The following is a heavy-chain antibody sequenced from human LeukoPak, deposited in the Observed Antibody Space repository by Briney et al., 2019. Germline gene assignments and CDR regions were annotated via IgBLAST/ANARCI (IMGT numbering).Heavy chain of an antibody. CDR2: IYPGDSDT. CDR1: GYSFTSYW. Sequence: GESLKISCKGSGYSFTSYWIGWVRQMPGKGLEGMGIIYPGDSDTRYSPSFQGQVTISADKSISTAYLQWSSLKASDTAMYYCARQSVATIGYDAFDIWGQGTMVTVSS. CDR3: ARQSVATIGYDAFDI. V-gene: IGHV5-51*01. D-gene: IGHD5-12*01. J-gene: IGHJ3*02.